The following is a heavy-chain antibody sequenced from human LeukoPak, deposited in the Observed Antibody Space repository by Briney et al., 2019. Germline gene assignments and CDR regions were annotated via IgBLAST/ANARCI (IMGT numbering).Heavy chain of an antibody. CDR3: ARGGTGRTFDY. Sequence: PSETLSLTCTVSGGSISSYYWSWIRQPPGKGLEWIGYIYYSGSTNYNPSLKSRVTISVDTSKDQFSLKLSSVTAADTAVYYCARGGTGRTFDYWGQGTLVTVSS. CDR1: GGSISSYY. CDR2: IYYSGST. V-gene: IGHV4-59*01. J-gene: IGHJ4*02. D-gene: IGHD3/OR15-3a*01.